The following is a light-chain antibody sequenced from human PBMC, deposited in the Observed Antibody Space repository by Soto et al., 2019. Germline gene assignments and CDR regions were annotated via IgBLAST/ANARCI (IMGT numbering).Light chain of an antibody. V-gene: IGKV3-20*01. CDR3: QQFGDSRLT. J-gene: IGKJ4*01. CDR2: AAS. CDR1: QSVSGNY. Sequence: EIVLTQSRGTLSLSPGERATLACRAGQSVSGNYLAWYQHKPGQAPRLLIYAASNRATDIPDRFIGGGSETDFSLTISRLEPEDFAVYYCQQFGDSRLTFGGGTKVDI.